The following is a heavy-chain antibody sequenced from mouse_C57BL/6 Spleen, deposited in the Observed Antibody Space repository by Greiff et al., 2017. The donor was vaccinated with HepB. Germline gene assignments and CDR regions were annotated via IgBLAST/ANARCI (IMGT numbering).Heavy chain of an antibody. Sequence: EVMLVESGGGLVKPGGSLKLSCAASGFTFSDYGMHWVRQAPEKGLEWVAYISSGSSTIYYADTVKGRFTISRDNAKNTLFLQMTSLRSEDTAMYYCARRDYYGPMDYWGQGTSVTVSS. V-gene: IGHV5-17*01. J-gene: IGHJ4*01. CDR3: ARRDYYGPMDY. CDR1: GFTFSDYG. D-gene: IGHD1-1*01. CDR2: ISSGSSTI.